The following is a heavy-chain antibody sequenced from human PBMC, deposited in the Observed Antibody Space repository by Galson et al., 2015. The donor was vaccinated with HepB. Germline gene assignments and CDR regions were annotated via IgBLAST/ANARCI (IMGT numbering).Heavy chain of an antibody. J-gene: IGHJ4*02. CDR1: GYTFTSYG. V-gene: IGHV1-18*04. CDR2: ISAYTGNT. D-gene: IGHD3-16*01. Sequence: SVKVSCKASGYTFTSYGISWLRQAPGQGLEWMGWISAYTGNTYYAQKFQGRVTMTTDTSASTAYMELRSLRSDDTAVYYCARRFDYVWGLPGRQYYFDYWGQGILVTVSS. CDR3: ARRFDYVWGLPGRQYYFDY.